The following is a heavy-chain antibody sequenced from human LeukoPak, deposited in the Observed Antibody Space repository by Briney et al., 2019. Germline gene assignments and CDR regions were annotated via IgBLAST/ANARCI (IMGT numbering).Heavy chain of an antibody. CDR2: ISGSGGST. V-gene: IGHV3-23*01. D-gene: IGHD4-11*01. CDR3: AVYSNPYYYYGMDV. CDR1: GFTFSSYA. Sequence: GGSLRLSCAASGFTFSSYAMSWVRQAPGEGLEWVSAISGSGGSTYYADSVKGRFTISRDNSKNTLYLQMNSLRAEDTAVYYCAVYSNPYYYYGMDVWGQGTTVTVSS. J-gene: IGHJ6*02.